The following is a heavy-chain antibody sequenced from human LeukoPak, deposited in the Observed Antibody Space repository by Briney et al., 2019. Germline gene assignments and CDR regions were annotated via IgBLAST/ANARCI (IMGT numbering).Heavy chain of an antibody. J-gene: IGHJ6*02. CDR1: GFTFSSYE. CDR2: ISSSGSTI. CDR3: ARGYDYGDYVIDYGMDV. V-gene: IGHV3-48*03. D-gene: IGHD4-17*01. Sequence: PGGPLRLSCAASGFTFSSYEMNWVRQAPGKGLEWVSYISSSGSTIYYADSVKGRFTIFRDNAKNSLYLQMNSLRAEDTAVYYCARGYDYGDYVIDYGMDVWGQGTTVTVSS.